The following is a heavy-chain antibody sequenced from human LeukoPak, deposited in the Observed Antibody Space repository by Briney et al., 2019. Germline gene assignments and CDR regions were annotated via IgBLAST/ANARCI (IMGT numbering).Heavy chain of an antibody. CDR1: GFTFSSYA. CDR3: ARDTEVTLDY. V-gene: IGHV3-30*04. D-gene: IGHD2-21*02. J-gene: IGHJ4*02. Sequence: GGSLRLSCAASGFTFSSYAMHWVRQAPGKGLEWVAVISYDGSNKYYADSVKGRFTISRDNSKNTLYLQMNSLRAEDTAVYYCARDTEVTLDYWGQGTLVSVSS. CDR2: ISYDGSNK.